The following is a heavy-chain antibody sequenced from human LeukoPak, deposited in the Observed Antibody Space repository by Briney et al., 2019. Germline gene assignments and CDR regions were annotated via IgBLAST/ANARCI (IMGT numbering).Heavy chain of an antibody. V-gene: IGHV1-46*01. CDR3: ARVGSGDYYGSGSYD. CDR1: GYTFTSYY. Sequence: ASVKVSCKASGYTFTSYYTHWVRQAPGQGLEWMGIINPSGGSTSYAQKFQGRVTMTRDTSTSTVYMELSSLRSEDTAVYYCARVGSGDYYGSGSYDWGQGTLVTVSS. J-gene: IGHJ4*02. CDR2: INPSGGST. D-gene: IGHD3-10*01.